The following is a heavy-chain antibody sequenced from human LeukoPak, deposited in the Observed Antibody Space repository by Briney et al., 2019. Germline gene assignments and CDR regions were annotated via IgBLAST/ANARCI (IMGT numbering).Heavy chain of an antibody. D-gene: IGHD3-10*01. Sequence: GGSLRLSCAAYGFTFSPLGMNCVRQAPGSGLEWVSYISSGSSTTSQADSVKGRFTISRDNAKISLYLQVNSLRDEDTAVYYCARGRGLTLSYHYFDYWGQGTLVSVSS. CDR3: ARGRGLTLSYHYFDY. V-gene: IGHV3-48*02. J-gene: IGHJ4*02. CDR1: GFTFSPLG. CDR2: ISSGSSTT.